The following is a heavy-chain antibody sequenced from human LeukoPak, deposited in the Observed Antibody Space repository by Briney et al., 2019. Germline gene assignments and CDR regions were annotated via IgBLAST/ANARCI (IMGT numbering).Heavy chain of an antibody. Sequence: GASVKVSCKSSGYTFTEYYMHWVRQAPGQGLEWMGWIHPNSGGTNYAQKFQGRVTMTRDTSISTAYMELSTLRSDDSAVYYCARYGQNWYLDLWGRGTLVTVSS. CDR3: ARYGQNWYLDL. V-gene: IGHV1-2*02. D-gene: IGHD4-17*01. CDR2: IHPNSGGT. J-gene: IGHJ2*01. CDR1: GYTFTEYY.